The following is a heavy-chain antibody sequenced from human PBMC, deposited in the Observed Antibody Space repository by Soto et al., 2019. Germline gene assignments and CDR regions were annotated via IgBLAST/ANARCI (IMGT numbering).Heavy chain of an antibody. D-gene: IGHD6-13*01. CDR2: ISASGGST. V-gene: IGHV3-23*01. CDR1: GFTFSSYA. Sequence: GGSLRLSCAASGFTFSSYAMSWVRQAPGKGLEWVSAISASGGSTYYADSVKGRFTISRDNSKNTLYVQMNSLRAEDTAVYYCAKLSSPTNDIAAAGPDYWGQGTLVTVSS. J-gene: IGHJ4*02. CDR3: AKLSSPTNDIAAAGPDY.